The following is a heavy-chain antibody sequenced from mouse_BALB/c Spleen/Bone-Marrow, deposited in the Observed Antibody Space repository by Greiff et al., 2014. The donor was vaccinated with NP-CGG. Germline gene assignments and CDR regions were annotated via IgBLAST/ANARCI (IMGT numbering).Heavy chain of an antibody. Sequence: LKESGPELVKPGASVKMSCKASGYTFTSYVMHWVKQKPGQGLEWIGYINPYNDGTKYNEKFKGKATLTSDKSSSTAYMELSSLTSEDSAVCYCARKVWYYAMDYWGQGTSVTVSS. CDR3: ARKVWYYAMDY. CDR1: GYTFTSYV. J-gene: IGHJ4*01. D-gene: IGHD2-10*02. CDR2: INPYNDGT. V-gene: IGHV1-14*01.